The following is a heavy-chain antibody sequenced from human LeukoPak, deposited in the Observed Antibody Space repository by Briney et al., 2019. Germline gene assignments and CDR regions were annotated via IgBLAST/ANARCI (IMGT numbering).Heavy chain of an antibody. CDR2: ISAYNGNT. CDR3: ARERVYYYDSSGYPDY. D-gene: IGHD3-22*01. J-gene: IGHJ4*02. Sequence: ASVKVSCKASGHTFTSYGISWVRQAPGQGLEWMGWISAYNGNTNYAQKLQGRVTMTTDTSTSTAYMELRSLRSDDTAVYYCARERVYYYDSSGYPDYWGQGTLVTVSS. CDR1: GHTFTSYG. V-gene: IGHV1-18*01.